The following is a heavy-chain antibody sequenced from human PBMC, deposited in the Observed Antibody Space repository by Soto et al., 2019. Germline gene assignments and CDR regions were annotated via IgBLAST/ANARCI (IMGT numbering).Heavy chain of an antibody. Sequence: PSETLSLTCDVYGGSFSGYYWSWIRQSPGKGLEWIGQIKHSGGTNYNPLLKSRVTISVDTPRNQFSLKLSSVTAADTAVYFCARTYYYRSRTSFACFDPRGQGTLVTGS. CDR2: IKHSGGT. J-gene: IGHJ5*02. D-gene: IGHD3-10*01. CDR3: ARTYYYRSRTSFACFDP. V-gene: IGHV4-34*01. CDR1: GGSFSGYY.